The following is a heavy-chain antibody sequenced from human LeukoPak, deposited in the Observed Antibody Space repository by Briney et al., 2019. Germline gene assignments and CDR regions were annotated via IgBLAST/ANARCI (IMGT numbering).Heavy chain of an antibody. Sequence: ASVKVSCKASGGTFSSYTISWVRQAPGQGLEWMGRIIPILGIANYAQKFQGRVTITADKSTSTAYMELSSLRSEDTAVYYCATGTYCGGDCYLRDDAFDIWGQGTMVTVSS. V-gene: IGHV1-69*02. J-gene: IGHJ3*02. CDR3: ATGTYCGGDCYLRDDAFDI. CDR1: GGTFSSYT. D-gene: IGHD2-21*02. CDR2: IIPILGIA.